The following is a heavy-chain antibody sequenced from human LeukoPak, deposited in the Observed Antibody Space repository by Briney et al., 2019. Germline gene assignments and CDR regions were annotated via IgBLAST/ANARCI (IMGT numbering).Heavy chain of an antibody. J-gene: IGHJ4*02. D-gene: IGHD3-22*01. CDR1: GGSISSGGYY. V-gene: IGHV4-31*03. CDR2: IYYSRST. Sequence: SETLSLTCTVSGGSISSGGYYWSWIRQHPGKGLEWIGYIYYSRSTYYNPSLKSRVTISVDTSKNQFSLKLSSVTAADTAVYYCARLGAPGTYYYDSSGYYQFDYWGQGTLVTVSS. CDR3: ARLGAPGTYYYDSSGYYQFDY.